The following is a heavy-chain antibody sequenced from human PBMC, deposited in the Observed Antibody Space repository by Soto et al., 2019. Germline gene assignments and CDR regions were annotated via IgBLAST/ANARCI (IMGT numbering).Heavy chain of an antibody. V-gene: IGHV3-7*01. J-gene: IGHJ6*02. CDR1: GFTFSSYL. Sequence: EVQLVESGGGLVQPGGSLRLSCAASGFTFSSYLMSWVRQAPGKGLEWVANIKQDGSEKYYVDSVKGRFTISRDNAKNSLYLQMNSLRAEDTAVYYCAREGITMVRGAVYYYYGMDVWGQGTTVTVSS. CDR2: IKQDGSEK. CDR3: AREGITMVRGAVYYYYGMDV. D-gene: IGHD3-10*01.